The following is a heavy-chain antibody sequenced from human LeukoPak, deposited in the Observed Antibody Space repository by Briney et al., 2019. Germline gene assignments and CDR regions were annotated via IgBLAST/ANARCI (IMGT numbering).Heavy chain of an antibody. CDR2: IYTSGST. D-gene: IGHD4-11*01. V-gene: IGHV4-61*02. CDR3: ARDQGYSNYY. J-gene: IGHJ4*02. Sequence: PSQTLSLTCTVSGGSISSGSYYWSWIRQPAGKGLEWIGRIYTSGSTNYNPSRKSRVTISVDTSKNQFSLKLSSVTAADTAVYYCARDQGYSNYYWGQGTLVTVSS. CDR1: GGSISSGSYY.